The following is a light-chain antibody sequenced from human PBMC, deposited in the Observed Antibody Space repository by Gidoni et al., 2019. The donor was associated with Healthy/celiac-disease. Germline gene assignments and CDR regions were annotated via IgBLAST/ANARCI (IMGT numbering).Light chain of an antibody. Sequence: EVVMPQSRLSLPVTLGQPASISCRSSQSLVRSDGNTYLTWFQQRPGQSPRRLIYKVSNRDSGVPDRFSGSGSGTDFTLKISRVEAEDVGVYYCMQYTHWPHTFGQGTKVEIK. CDR1: QSLVRSDGNTY. V-gene: IGKV2-30*02. CDR3: MQYTHWPHT. J-gene: IGKJ1*01. CDR2: KVS.